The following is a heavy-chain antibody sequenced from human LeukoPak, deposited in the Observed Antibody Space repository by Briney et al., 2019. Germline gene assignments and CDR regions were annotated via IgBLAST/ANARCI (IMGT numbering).Heavy chain of an antibody. D-gene: IGHD3-10*01. CDR3: ARDRGAVVPY. CDR2: ISSSSSYI. Sequence: GGSLRLSCAASGFTFSSYSMTWVRQAPGKGLEWVSSISSSSSYIYYADSVKGRFTISRDNAKNSLYLRMNSLRAEDTAVYYCARDRGAVVPYWGQGTLVTVSS. V-gene: IGHV3-21*01. CDR1: GFTFSSYS. J-gene: IGHJ4*02.